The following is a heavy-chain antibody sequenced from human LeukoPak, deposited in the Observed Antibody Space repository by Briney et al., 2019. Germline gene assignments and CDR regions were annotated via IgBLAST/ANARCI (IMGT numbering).Heavy chain of an antibody. V-gene: IGHV3-23*01. Sequence: GGSLRLSGAASGFTFSTCAMSWVRQAPGKGLEWVSTISGGGRSTDYADSVKGHFTISRDNSKNTLYLQMNSLRAEDTAVYYCARERYFDYWGQGTLVTVSS. CDR3: ARERYFDY. CDR1: GFTFSTCA. J-gene: IGHJ4*02. CDR2: ISGGGRST.